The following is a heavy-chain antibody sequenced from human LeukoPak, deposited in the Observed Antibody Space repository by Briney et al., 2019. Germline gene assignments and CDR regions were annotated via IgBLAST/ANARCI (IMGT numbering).Heavy chain of an antibody. CDR2: IGITTYGGRT. J-gene: IGHJ4*02. Sequence: PGGSLRLSCAASGFTVTTNYMTWVRQAPGKGLEWVGFIGITTYGGRTKYAASVQGRFTISRDGSKSIAFLQMNSLKTDDTAVYYCSRGVCSGGYCYSPDYFDYWGQGTLVTVSS. CDR3: SRGVCSGGYCYSPDYFDY. V-gene: IGHV3-22*01. D-gene: IGHD2-15*01. CDR1: GFTVTTNY.